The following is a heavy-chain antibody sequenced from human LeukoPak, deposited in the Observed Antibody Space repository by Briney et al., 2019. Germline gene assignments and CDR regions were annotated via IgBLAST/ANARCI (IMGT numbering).Heavy chain of an antibody. CDR2: INHSGST. CDR3: ARRGSGYGYYYGMDV. D-gene: IGHD5-18*01. Sequence: SETLSLTCAVYGGSFSGYYWSWIRQPPGKGLEWIGEINHSGSTNYNPSLKSRVTISVDTSKNQFSLKLSSVTAADTAVYYCARRGSGYGYYYGMDVWGQGTTVTVSS. V-gene: IGHV4-34*01. J-gene: IGHJ6*02. CDR1: GGSFSGYY.